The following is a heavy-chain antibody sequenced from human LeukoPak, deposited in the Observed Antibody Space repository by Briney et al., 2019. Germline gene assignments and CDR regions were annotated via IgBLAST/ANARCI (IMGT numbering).Heavy chain of an antibody. CDR1: GYTFTSYY. CDR2: INPSGGST. CDR3: ARGGTYDYVWGSYRYEDY. D-gene: IGHD3-16*02. V-gene: IGHV1-46*01. Sequence: ASVKVSRKASGYTFTSYYMHWVRQAPGQGLEWMGIINPSGGSTSYAQKFQGRVTMTRDTSTSTVYMELSSLRSEDTAVYYCARGGTYDYVWGSYRYEDYWGQGTLVTVSS. J-gene: IGHJ4*02.